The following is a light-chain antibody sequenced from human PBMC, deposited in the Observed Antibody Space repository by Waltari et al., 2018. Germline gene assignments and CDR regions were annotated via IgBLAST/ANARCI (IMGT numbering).Light chain of an antibody. CDR2: DAS. Sequence: EIVLTQSPGTLSLSPGERVTLSCRASQSVSRSYLAWYQQKPGQAPRLLIYDASNRATGIPDRFSGSGSGTDFTLTISRLEPEDVAVYYCQQYGGSPLTFGGGTKVEIK. CDR1: QSVSRSY. V-gene: IGKV3-20*01. CDR3: QQYGGSPLT. J-gene: IGKJ4*01.